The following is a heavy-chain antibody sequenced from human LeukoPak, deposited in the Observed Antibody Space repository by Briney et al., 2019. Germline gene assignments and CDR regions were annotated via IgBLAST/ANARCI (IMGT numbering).Heavy chain of an antibody. Sequence: GGSLRLSCAASGFAFSSHGIHWVRQAPGKGLEWVALIVYDGSKIYYPDSVKGRFTISRDNSKNTVNLQMSGLRVEDTAVYHCAKDLNGDYALDYWGQGTLVTVSA. CDR1: GFAFSSHG. D-gene: IGHD4-17*01. J-gene: IGHJ4*02. CDR3: AKDLNGDYALDY. V-gene: IGHV3-30*18. CDR2: IVYDGSKI.